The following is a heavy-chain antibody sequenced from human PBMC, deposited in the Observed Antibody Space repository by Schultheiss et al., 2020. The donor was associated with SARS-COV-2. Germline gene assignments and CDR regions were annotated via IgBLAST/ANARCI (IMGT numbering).Heavy chain of an antibody. CDR2: IYSGGST. J-gene: IGHJ4*02. D-gene: IGHD3-22*01. CDR1: GFTFDDYG. V-gene: IGHV3-66*02. Sequence: GESLKISCAASGFTFDDYGMSWVRQAPGKGLEWVSVIYSGGSTYYADSVKGRFTISRDNSKNTLYLQMNSLRAEDTAVYYCASYYYDSSGYFDYWGQGTLVTVSS. CDR3: ASYYYDSSGYFDY.